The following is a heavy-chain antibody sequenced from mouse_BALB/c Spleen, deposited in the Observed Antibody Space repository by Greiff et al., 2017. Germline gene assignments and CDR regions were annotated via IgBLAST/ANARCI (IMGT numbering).Heavy chain of an antibody. CDR1: GFNIKDTY. Sequence: EVQLQQSGAELVKPGASVKLSCTASGFNIKDTYMHWVKQRPEQGLEWIGRIDPANGNTKYDPKFQGKATITADTSSNTAYLQLSSLTSEDTAVYYCARYRAYGNYAMDYWGQGTSVTVSS. V-gene: IGHV14-3*02. D-gene: IGHD2-1*01. CDR3: ARYRAYGNYAMDY. J-gene: IGHJ4*01. CDR2: IDPANGNT.